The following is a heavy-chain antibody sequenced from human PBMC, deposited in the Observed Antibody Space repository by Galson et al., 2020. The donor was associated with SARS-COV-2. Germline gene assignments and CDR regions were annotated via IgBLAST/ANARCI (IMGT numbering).Heavy chain of an antibody. CDR1: GFTFNSNA. CDR2: ISGSGSRT. CDR3: AKDMLYNSGSQDWGSDY. D-gene: IGHD5-12*01. Sequence: GESLKLSCAASGFTFNSNAMTWVRQAPGKGLEWVSGISGSGSRTNYAESVRGRFTISRDNSKNTLYLQMNSLRAEDTAVYYCAKDMLYNSGSQDWGSDYWGQGTLVTVSS. V-gene: IGHV3-23*01. J-gene: IGHJ4*02.